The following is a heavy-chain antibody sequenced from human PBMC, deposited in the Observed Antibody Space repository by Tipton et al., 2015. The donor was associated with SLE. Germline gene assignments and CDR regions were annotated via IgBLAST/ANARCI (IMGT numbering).Heavy chain of an antibody. CDR2: ISGSGGST. D-gene: IGHD3-16*02. V-gene: IGHV3-23*01. CDR1: GFTFDDYA. CDR3: AKGLGGGISI. J-gene: IGHJ3*02. Sequence: SLRLSCAASGFTFDDYAMHWVRQAPGKGLEWVSAISGSGGSTYYADSVKGRFTISRDNSKNTLYLQMNSLRAEDTAVYYCAKGLGGGISIWGQGTMVTVSS.